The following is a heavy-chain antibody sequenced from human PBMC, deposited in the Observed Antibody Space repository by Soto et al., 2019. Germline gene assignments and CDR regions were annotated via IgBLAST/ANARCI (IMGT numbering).Heavy chain of an antibody. CDR2: VYYSGTT. J-gene: IGHJ4*02. CDR1: GGSVSNKTYY. D-gene: IGHD4-17*01. Sequence: SETLSLTCSVSGGSVSNKTYYWSWIRQPPGKRLEWIGYVYYSGTTNYNHSLKNQVTISVDLSKNQFSLRLSSVTTADTALYYCARTTAVPNTLRSRYFFDYWGQGTLVTVSS. CDR3: ARTTAVPNTLRSRYFFDY. V-gene: IGHV4-61*01.